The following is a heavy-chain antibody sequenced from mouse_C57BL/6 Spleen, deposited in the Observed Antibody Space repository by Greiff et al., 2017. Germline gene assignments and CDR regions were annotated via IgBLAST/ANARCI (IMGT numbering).Heavy chain of an antibody. D-gene: IGHD2-4*01. CDR2: ISSGGSYT. J-gene: IGHJ4*01. Sequence: DVMLVESGGDLVKPGGSLKLSCAASGFTFSSYGMSWVRQTPDKRLEWVATISSGGSYTYYPDSVKGRFTFSRDNAKTTLYLQMSSLKSEDTAMYYCARPGIYYDYDGAMDYWGQGTSVTVSS. CDR3: ARPGIYYDYDGAMDY. V-gene: IGHV5-6*02. CDR1: GFTFSSYG.